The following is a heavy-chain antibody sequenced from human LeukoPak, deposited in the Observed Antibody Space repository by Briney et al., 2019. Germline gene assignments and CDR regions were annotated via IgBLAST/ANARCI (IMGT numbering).Heavy chain of an antibody. CDR3: AKYRGFGDSYDS. D-gene: IGHD3-10*01. CDR2: IGGSGGGI. Sequence: GGSLRLSRAASRFTFSSYAMSWVRQAPGMRLEWVSTIGGSGGGIYYADSVKGRFTISRDNSQSTLYLQMNSLRAEDTAVYYCAKYRGFGDSYDSWGQGTLVTVSS. V-gene: IGHV3-23*01. J-gene: IGHJ4*02. CDR1: RFTFSSYA.